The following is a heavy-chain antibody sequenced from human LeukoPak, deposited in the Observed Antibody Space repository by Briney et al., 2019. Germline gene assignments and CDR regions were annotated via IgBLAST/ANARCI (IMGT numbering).Heavy chain of an antibody. CDR1: GFTFTNYW. J-gene: IGHJ4*02. V-gene: IGHV3-48*01. CDR3: ARDVHGDYDFWSGYYTPKDNFDY. Sequence: GGSLRLSCAASGFTFTNYWMSWVRQAPGKGLEWVSYISSSSSTIYYADSVKGRFTISRDNAKNSLYLQMNSLRAEDTAVYYCARDVHGDYDFWSGYYTPKDNFDYWGQGTLVTVSS. CDR2: ISSSSSTI. D-gene: IGHD3-3*01.